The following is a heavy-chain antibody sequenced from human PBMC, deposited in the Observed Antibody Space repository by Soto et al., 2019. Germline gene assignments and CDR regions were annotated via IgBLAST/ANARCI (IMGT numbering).Heavy chain of an antibody. V-gene: IGHV4-4*07. Sequence: QVHLQESGPGLVKPSETLSLTCTVSGASINSYSWSWIRQPAGKGLEWVGQFYASGTTKYNPALKSRVTMSLDTSKNQFSLRLNSVTAADTAVYFCARSFYLDAFDIWGQGTMVTVS. CDR1: GASINSYS. CDR2: FYASGTT. J-gene: IGHJ3*02. D-gene: IGHD3-16*02. CDR3: ARSFYLDAFDI.